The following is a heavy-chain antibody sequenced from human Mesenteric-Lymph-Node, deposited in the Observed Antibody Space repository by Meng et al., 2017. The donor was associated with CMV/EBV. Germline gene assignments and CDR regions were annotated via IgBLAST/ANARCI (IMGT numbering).Heavy chain of an antibody. CDR1: GFPFDRCW. V-gene: IGHV3-7*03. Sequence: GESLKISCAASGFPFDRCWMSWVRQAPGQGLEWVANMKQDGSEIYYADSVRSRFTISRDNAKNSLYLQMNSLRADDTAMYYCAKGVGGGVWAFDYWGQGTLVTVSS. D-gene: IGHD2-21*02. CDR2: MKQDGSEI. J-gene: IGHJ4*02. CDR3: AKGVGGGVWAFDY.